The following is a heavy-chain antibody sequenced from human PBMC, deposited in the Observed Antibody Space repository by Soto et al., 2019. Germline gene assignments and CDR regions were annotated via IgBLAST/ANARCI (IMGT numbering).Heavy chain of an antibody. CDR2: IYYSGST. CDR1: GCSISSSSYY. Sequence: SETVSLTCTVSGCSISSSSYYWCWILQPPGKGLEWIGSIYYSGSTYYNPSLKSRVTISVDTSKNQFSLKLSSVTAADTAVYYCARLNDVLRYFDWLINWGQGTLVTVSS. V-gene: IGHV4-39*01. CDR3: ARLNDVLRYFDWLIN. D-gene: IGHD3-9*01. J-gene: IGHJ4*02.